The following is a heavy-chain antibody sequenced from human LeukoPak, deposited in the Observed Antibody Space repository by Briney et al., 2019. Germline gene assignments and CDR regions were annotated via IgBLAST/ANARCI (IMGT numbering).Heavy chain of an antibody. D-gene: IGHD3-22*01. CDR3: AKVGRSGLYDSSGYYFRYFDY. CDR1: GFTFSSYA. V-gene: IGHV3-30-3*01. J-gene: IGHJ4*02. CDR2: ISYDGSNK. Sequence: GGSLRLSCAASGFTFSSYAMHWVRQAPGKGLEWVAAISYDGSNKYYAGSVKGRFTISRDNSKNTLYLQMNSLRAEDTAVYYCAKVGRSGLYDSSGYYFRYFDYWGQGTLVTVSS.